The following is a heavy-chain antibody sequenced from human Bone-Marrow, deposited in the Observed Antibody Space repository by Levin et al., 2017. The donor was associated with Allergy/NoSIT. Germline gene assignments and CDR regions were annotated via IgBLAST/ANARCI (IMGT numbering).Heavy chain of an antibody. CDR3: ARDGNVEYSSSGCLYV. D-gene: IGHD6-6*01. CDR1: GFTFNSYA. J-gene: IGHJ6*02. V-gene: IGHV3-30-3*01. CDR2: ISYDGSNQ. Sequence: PGGSLRLSCAASGFTFNSYAMHWVRQAPGKGLEWVAVISYDGSNQYHADSVKGRFTISRDNSKNTLYLQMNSLRVEDTAVYYCARDGNVEYSSSGCLYVWGQGTTVTVSS.